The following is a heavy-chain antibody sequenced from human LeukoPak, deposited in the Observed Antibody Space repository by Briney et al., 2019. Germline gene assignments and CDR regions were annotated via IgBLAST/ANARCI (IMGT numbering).Heavy chain of an antibody. J-gene: IGHJ4*02. CDR2: ISGSGGST. V-gene: IGHV3-23*01. Sequence: PGGSLRLSCAASGFTFSSYAMSWVRQAPGKGLEWVSAISGSGGSTYYADSVKGRFTISRDNSKNTLYLQMNSLRAEDTAVYHCAKVRLKTYCGGDCYSSGYFDYWGQGTLVTVSS. CDR3: AKVRLKTYCGGDCYSSGYFDY. CDR1: GFTFSSYA. D-gene: IGHD2-21*02.